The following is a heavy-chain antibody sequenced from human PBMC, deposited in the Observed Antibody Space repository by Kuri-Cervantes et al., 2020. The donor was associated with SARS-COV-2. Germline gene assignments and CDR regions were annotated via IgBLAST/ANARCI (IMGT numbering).Heavy chain of an antibody. J-gene: IGHJ4*02. D-gene: IGHD2-15*01. V-gene: IGHV3-23*01. Sequence: GESLKISCAASGFTFDAYAMSWVRQAPGKGLEWVSAISGSGGSTYYADSVKGRFTISRDNSKNTLYLQMNSLRAEDTAVYYCAKDQHGIVVVVAAIDYWAREPWSPSPQ. CDR3: AKDQHGIVVVVAAIDY. CDR2: ISGSGGST. CDR1: GFTFDAYA.